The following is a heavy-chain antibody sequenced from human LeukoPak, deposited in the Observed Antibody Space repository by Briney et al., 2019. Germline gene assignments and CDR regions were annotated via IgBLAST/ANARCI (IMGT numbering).Heavy chain of an antibody. V-gene: IGHV3-11*06. CDR1: GFTFSDYY. D-gene: IGHD6-13*01. CDR2: ISSTGTDK. J-gene: IGHJ4*02. CDR3: ARDLYSGTGGVLGH. Sequence: GGSLRLSCAGSGFTFSDYYMSWLRQPPGKGLEWVSYISSTGTDKNHADSVKGRFTISRDNAKHSLFLQMNSLRAEDTAVYFCARDLYSGTGGVLGHWGQGTLGTVS.